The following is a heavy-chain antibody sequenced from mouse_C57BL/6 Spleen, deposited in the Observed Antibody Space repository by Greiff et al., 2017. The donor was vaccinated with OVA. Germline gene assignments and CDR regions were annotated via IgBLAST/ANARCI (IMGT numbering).Heavy chain of an antibody. CDR3: VQGDYGSLEAMDY. D-gene: IGHD1-1*01. CDR1: GYTFTSYW. J-gene: IGHJ4*01. V-gene: IGHV1-55*01. Sequence: QVQLQQPGAELVKPGASVKMSCKASGYTFTSYWITWVKQRPGQGLEWIGDIYPGSGSTNYNEKFKSKATLTVDTSSSTAYMQLSSLTSEDSAVYYCVQGDYGSLEAMDYWGQGTSVTVSS. CDR2: IYPGSGST.